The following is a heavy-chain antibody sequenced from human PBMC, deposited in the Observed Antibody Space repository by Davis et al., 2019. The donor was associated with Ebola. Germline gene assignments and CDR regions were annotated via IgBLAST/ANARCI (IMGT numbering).Heavy chain of an antibody. V-gene: IGHV3-73*01. D-gene: IGHD2-2*01. CDR3: TTDHVGSYCSSTSCAQHYYYGMDV. Sequence: GGSLRLSCAASGFTFSGSAMHWVRQASGKGLEWVGRIRSKANSYATAYAASVKGRFTISRDDSKNTAYLQMNSLKTEDTAVYYCTTDHVGSYCSSTSCAQHYYYGMDVWGQGTTVTVSS. J-gene: IGHJ6*02. CDR2: IRSKANSYAT. CDR1: GFTFSGSA.